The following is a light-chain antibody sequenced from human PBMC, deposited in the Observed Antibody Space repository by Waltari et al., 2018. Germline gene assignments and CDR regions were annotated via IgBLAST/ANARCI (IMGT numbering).Light chain of an antibody. CDR2: RNN. V-gene: IGLV1-47*01. J-gene: IGLJ3*02. CDR3: AAWDDSLSGWV. Sequence: QSVLTQPPSASGTPAQRLTIPCSGSSSNIGNTYVYWYLQRPRTAPKILIYRNNQRPSGVPDLFSGSKTGTSASLAICGLRSEDEADYYCAAWDDSLSGWVFGGGTNLTVL. CDR1: SSNIGNTY.